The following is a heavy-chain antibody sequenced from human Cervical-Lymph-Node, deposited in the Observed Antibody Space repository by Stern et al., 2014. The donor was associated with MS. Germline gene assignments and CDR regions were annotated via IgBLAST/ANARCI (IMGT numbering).Heavy chain of an antibody. D-gene: IGHD4-11*01. CDR3: ARDLADYRYYFDS. Sequence: DQLVESGTDVNKPGASAKGSCEASGYSFTDYYIHWVRQAPGQGLEWMGWITPATGSAPYAQNFEGSVTMTLDTSITTAFMELSRLSSDDTAVYYCARDLADYRYYFDSWGPGTLVTVSS. J-gene: IGHJ4*02. CDR1: GYSFTDYY. CDR2: ITPATGSA. V-gene: IGHV1-2*02.